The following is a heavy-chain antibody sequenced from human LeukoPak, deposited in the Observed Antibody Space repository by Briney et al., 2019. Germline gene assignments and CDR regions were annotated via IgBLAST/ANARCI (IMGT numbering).Heavy chain of an antibody. J-gene: IGHJ5*02. V-gene: IGHV4-61*02. CDR3: ARDPKGVRGVIP. D-gene: IGHD3-10*01. CDR1: GGSLSSGSYY. CDR2: IYTSGST. Sequence: SETLSLTCTVSGGSLSSGSYYWSCIRQPAGQGLEWIGRIYTSGSTNYNPSLKSRVTISVDTSKNQFSLKLSSVTAADTAVYYCARDPKGVRGVIPWGQGTLVTVSS.